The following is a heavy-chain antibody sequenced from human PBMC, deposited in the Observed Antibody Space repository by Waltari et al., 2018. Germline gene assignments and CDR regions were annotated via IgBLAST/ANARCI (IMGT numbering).Heavy chain of an antibody. Sequence: QVQLVESGGGVVQPGRSLRLSCAASGFTFSSYAMHCVRQAPGKGLEWVAVISYDGSNKYYADSVKGRFTISRDNSKNTLYLQMNSLRAEDTAVYYCARDKGFLEWLSYYFDYWGQGTLVTVSS. V-gene: IGHV3-30*01. J-gene: IGHJ4*02. D-gene: IGHD3-3*01. CDR2: ISYDGSNK. CDR1: GFTFSSYA. CDR3: ARDKGFLEWLSYYFDY.